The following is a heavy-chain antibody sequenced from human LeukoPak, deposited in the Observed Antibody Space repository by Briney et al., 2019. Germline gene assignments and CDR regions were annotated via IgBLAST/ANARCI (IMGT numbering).Heavy chain of an antibody. CDR1: GYSISSGYY. J-gene: IGHJ4*02. V-gene: IGHV3-7*01. CDR2: IKQDGSEK. CDR3: AKLVEAGSFGLDY. D-gene: IGHD6-13*01. Sequence: PSETLSLTRAVSGYSISSGYYWGWIRQPPGKGLEWVANIKQDGSEKCYVDSVKGRFTISRDNAKNSLYLQMNSLRAEDTAVYYCAKLVEAGSFGLDYWGQGTLVTVSS.